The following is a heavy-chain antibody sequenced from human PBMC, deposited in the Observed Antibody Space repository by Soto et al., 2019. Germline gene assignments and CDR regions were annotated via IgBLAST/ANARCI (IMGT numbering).Heavy chain of an antibody. Sequence: GGSLRLSCAASGFTFSSYSMNWVRQAPGKGLEWVSSISSSSSYIYYADSVKGRFTISRDNAKNSLYLQMNSLRAEDTAVYYCARDAITMVRGVQKQDRGRNSYYYYYMDVWGKGTTVTVSS. D-gene: IGHD3-10*01. V-gene: IGHV3-21*01. CDR1: GFTFSSYS. CDR3: ARDAITMVRGVQKQDRGRNSYYYYYMDV. CDR2: ISSSSSYI. J-gene: IGHJ6*03.